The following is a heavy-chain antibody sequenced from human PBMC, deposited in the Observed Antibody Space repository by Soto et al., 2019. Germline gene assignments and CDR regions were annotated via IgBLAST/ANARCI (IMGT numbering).Heavy chain of an antibody. CDR2: IVVGSGNT. CDR1: GFTFTSSA. J-gene: IGHJ3*02. Sequence: SVKVSCKASGFTFTSSAVQWVRQARGQRLEWVGWIVVGSGNTNYAQKFQERVTITRDMSTSTAYMELSSLRSEDTAVYYCAGTYYYDSSAYYAEHDAYDIWGQGTMVTVSS. V-gene: IGHV1-58*01. CDR3: AGTYYYDSSAYYAEHDAYDI. D-gene: IGHD3-22*01.